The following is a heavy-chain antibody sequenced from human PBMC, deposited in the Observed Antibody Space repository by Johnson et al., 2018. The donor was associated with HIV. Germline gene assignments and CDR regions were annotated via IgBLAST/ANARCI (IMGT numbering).Heavy chain of an antibody. D-gene: IGHD3-10*01. CDR3: ARDPYGSGPYVAFDI. CDR2: ISYDGSNK. Sequence: QVYLVESGGGVVQPGRSLRLSCAASGFTFSSYAMHWVRQAPGKGLEWVAVISYDGSNKYYADSVKGRFTISRDNSKNTLYLQMNSLRAEDTAVYYCARDPYGSGPYVAFDIWGQGTMVTVSS. J-gene: IGHJ3*02. V-gene: IGHV3-30*04. CDR1: GFTFSSYA.